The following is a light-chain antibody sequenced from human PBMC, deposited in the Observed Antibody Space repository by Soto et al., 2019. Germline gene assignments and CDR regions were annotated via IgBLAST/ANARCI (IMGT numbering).Light chain of an antibody. Sequence: LTQPASVSGSPGQSISISCTGTSSDVGGYDYVSWYQQHPGKAPKLIIYDVNDRPSGVSYRFSGSKSGNTASLTISGLQAEDEADYYCNSFTSSTTVIFGEGTKVTVL. J-gene: IGLJ2*01. V-gene: IGLV2-14*03. CDR2: DVN. CDR3: NSFTSSTTVI. CDR1: SSDVGGYDY.